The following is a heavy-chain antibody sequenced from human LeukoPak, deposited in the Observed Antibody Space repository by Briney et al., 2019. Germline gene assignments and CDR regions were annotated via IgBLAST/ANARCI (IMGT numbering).Heavy chain of an antibody. CDR1: GFTFSSYA. CDR3: AKVGPCSSTSCYYYYYYGMDV. V-gene: IGHV3-23*01. Sequence: GGSLRLSCAASGFTFSSYAMSWVRQAPGKGLEWVSAISGSGGSTYYADSVKGRFTISRDNSKNTPYLQMNSLRAEDTAVYYCAKVGPCSSTSCYYYYYYGMDVWGQGTTVTVSS. D-gene: IGHD2-2*01. CDR2: ISGSGGST. J-gene: IGHJ6*02.